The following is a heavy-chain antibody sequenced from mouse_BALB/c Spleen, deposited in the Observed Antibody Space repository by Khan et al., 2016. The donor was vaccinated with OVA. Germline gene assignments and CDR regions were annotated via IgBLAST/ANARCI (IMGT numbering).Heavy chain of an antibody. Sequence: QVQLKQSGPGLVAPSQSLSITCTVAGFSLTGYGVNWVRQPPGKGLEWLGMIWGDGNTDYNSALKSRLSISKDNSKSQVFLKMNSLQTDDTARYXGARERYYYGRGIAYWGRGTLVTVSA. D-gene: IGHD1-1*01. CDR3: ARERYYYGRGIAY. CDR1: GFSLTGYG. CDR2: IWGDGNT. J-gene: IGHJ3*01. V-gene: IGHV2-6-7*01.